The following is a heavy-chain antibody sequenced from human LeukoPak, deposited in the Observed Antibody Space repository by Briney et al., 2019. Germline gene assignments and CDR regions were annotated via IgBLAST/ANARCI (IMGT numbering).Heavy chain of an antibody. Sequence: SVKVSCKASGGTFTSYTISWVRQAPGQGLEWMGGIIPLFGTPDYAQKFQGRVTITADKSTGTAYMELSSLRSEDTAVYYCASATLRCSGGSCYEMDVWGKGTTVTVSS. D-gene: IGHD2-15*01. V-gene: IGHV1-69*06. CDR1: GGTFTSYT. J-gene: IGHJ6*04. CDR2: IIPLFGTP. CDR3: ASATLRCSGGSCYEMDV.